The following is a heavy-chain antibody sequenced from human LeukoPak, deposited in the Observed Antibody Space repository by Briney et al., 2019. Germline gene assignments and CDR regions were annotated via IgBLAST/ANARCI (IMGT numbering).Heavy chain of an antibody. CDR2: IYSGGST. J-gene: IGHJ4*02. Sequence: GGSLRLSCAASGFTVSSNYMSWVRQAPGKGLEWVSVIYSGGSTYYTDSVKGRFTISRDTSKNTLYLQMNSLRAEDTAVYYCAKDRIVMMDYWGQGTLVTVSS. D-gene: IGHD2-21*01. V-gene: IGHV3-53*01. CDR3: AKDRIVMMDY. CDR1: GFTVSSNY.